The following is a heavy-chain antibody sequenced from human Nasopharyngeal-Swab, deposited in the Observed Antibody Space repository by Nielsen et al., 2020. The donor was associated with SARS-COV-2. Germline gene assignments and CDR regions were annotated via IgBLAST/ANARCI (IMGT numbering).Heavy chain of an antibody. CDR3: ARMLRYFDWLSKYGMDV. J-gene: IGHJ6*02. CDR1: GYPFTSYY. V-gene: IGHV1-46*01. Sequence: ASVKVSCKASGYPFTSYYMHWVRQPPGQGLEGMGIINPSGGSTSYAQKFQGRVTMTRDTSTSTVYMELSSLRSEDTAVYYCARMLRYFDWLSKYGMDVWGQGTTVTVSS. CDR2: INPSGGST. D-gene: IGHD3-9*01.